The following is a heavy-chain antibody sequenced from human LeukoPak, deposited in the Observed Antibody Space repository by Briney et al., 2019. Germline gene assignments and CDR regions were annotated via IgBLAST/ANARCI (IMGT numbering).Heavy chain of an antibody. V-gene: IGHV3-23*01. D-gene: IGHD4-17*01. CDR1: AFTFSSYA. CDR3: ARGAYADYDS. CDR2: ISAGADST. J-gene: IGHJ5*01. Sequence: GGSLRLSCAASAFTFSSYAMSWVRQAPGKGLEWVSAISAGADSTYYADSVQGRFTISRDNPKNTVYLQKSGLRAEDTAVYCCARGAYADYDSWGQGTLVTVSS.